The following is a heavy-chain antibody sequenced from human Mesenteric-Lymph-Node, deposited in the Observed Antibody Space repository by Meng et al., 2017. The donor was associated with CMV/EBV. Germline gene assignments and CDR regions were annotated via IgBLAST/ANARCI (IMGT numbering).Heavy chain of an antibody. J-gene: IGHJ4*02. CDR3: ARDGDYYDSSGYNPFDY. V-gene: IGHV4-39*07. CDR1: RGSISSSSYY. D-gene: IGHD3-22*01. Sequence: QLQLQESGPGLVKPSETLSPTRPVPRGSISSSSYYWGWIRQPPGKGLEWIGSIYYSGSTYYNPSLKSRVTISVDTSKNQFSLKLSSVTAADTAVYYCARDGDYYDSSGYNPFDYWGQGTLVTVSS. CDR2: IYYSGST.